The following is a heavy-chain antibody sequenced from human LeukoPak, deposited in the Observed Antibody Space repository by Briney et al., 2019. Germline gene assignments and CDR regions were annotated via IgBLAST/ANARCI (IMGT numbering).Heavy chain of an antibody. Sequence: GSLRLSCAASGFTVSSNYMNWVRQAPGKGLEWIGYISESGSTYYNPSLKSRVTISVDTSKNQFSLKLSSVTAADTAVFYCVRRGRDYGDYVGFDPWGRGTLVTVSS. V-gene: IGHV4-59*08. J-gene: IGHJ5*02. CDR1: GFTVSSNY. CDR3: VRRGRDYGDYVGFDP. D-gene: IGHD4-17*01. CDR2: ISESGST.